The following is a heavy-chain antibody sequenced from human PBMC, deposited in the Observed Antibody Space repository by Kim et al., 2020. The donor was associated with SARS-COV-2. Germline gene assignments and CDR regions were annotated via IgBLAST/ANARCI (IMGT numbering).Heavy chain of an antibody. CDR1: GGSISSGGYY. CDR2: IYYSGST. CDR3: ARGMFEYGSGSYYRGWFDP. D-gene: IGHD3-10*01. Sequence: SETLSLTCTVSGGSISSGGYYWSWIRQHPGKGLEWIGYIYYSGSTYYNPSLKSRVTISVDTSKNQFSLKLSSVTAADTAVYYCARGMFEYGSGSYYRGWFDPWGQGTLVTVSS. J-gene: IGHJ5*02. V-gene: IGHV4-31*03.